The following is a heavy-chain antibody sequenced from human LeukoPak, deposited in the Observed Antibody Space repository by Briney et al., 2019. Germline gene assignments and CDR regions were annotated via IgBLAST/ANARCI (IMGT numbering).Heavy chain of an antibody. V-gene: IGHV4-59*08. CDR2: IYYSGST. J-gene: IGHJ2*01. CDR3: ARRHGDYVWYFDL. CDR1: GGSISSYY. Sequence: SETLSLTCTVSGGSISSYYWSWIRQPPGKGLEWIGYIYYSGSTNYNPSLKSRVTISVDTSKNQFSLKLSSVTAADTAVYYCARRHGDYVWYFDLWSRGTLVTVSS. D-gene: IGHD4-17*01.